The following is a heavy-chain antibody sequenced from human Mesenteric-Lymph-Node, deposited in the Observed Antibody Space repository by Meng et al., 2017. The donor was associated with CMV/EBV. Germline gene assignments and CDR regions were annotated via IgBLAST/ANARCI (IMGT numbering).Heavy chain of an antibody. CDR2: ISHSGST. CDR3: ARLLGHCSSTSCYTPFDC. D-gene: IGHD2-2*02. J-gene: IGHJ4*02. V-gene: IGHV4-61*05. Sequence: SETLSLTCTVSGGSISGSSYYWGWIRQPPGKGLEWIGYISHSGSTNYNPSLKSRVTMSVDTSKNQFSLKVSSVTAADTAVFYCARLLGHCSSTSCYTPFDCWGQGTLVTVSS. CDR1: GGSISGSSYY.